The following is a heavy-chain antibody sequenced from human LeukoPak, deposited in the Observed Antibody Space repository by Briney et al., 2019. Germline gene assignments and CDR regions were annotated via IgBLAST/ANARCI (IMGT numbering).Heavy chain of an antibody. D-gene: IGHD5-12*01. CDR2: INPNSGGT. CDR1: GYTFTGYY. J-gene: IGHJ5*02. V-gene: IGHV1-2*02. Sequence: ASVKVSCKASGYTFTGYYMHWVRQAPGQGLEWMGWINPNSGGTNYAQKFQGRVTMTRDTSISTAYMELSRLRSDDTAVYYCARDLGGYDLVLYWFDPWGQGTLVTVSS. CDR3: ARDLGGYDLVLYWFDP.